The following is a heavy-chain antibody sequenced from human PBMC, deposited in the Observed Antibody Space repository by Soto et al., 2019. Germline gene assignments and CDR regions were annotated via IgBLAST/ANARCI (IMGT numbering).Heavy chain of an antibody. J-gene: IGHJ4*02. CDR2: INTSNGNR. D-gene: IGHD3-22*01. V-gene: IGHV1-18*01. CDR3: ARDRLRGYDSSGFYS. Sequence: QVQLVQSGAELRKPGASVKVSCKASGYSFSSYGINWVRQAPGQGLDWMGWINTSNGNRNYAQKFEDRVTMTTATSTNTVYMELRSLKSDDTAIYYCARDRLRGYDSSGFYSWGQGTLVTVSS. CDR1: GYSFSSYG.